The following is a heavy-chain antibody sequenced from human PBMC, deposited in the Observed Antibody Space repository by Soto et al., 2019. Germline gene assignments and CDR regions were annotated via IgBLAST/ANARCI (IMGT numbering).Heavy chain of an antibody. CDR2: ISGYNGNT. V-gene: IGHV1-3*01. CDR3: ARDPFLQFYSIYF. D-gene: IGHD2-15*01. CDR1: GFEFSTYY. Sequence: QVQLVQSGAEVKKTGASVKLSCQASGFEFSTYYFHWVRQAPGQGLEWMGWISGYNGNTKYAENFQDRLTITSDAAASTVYMELYGLRSEDTAVYFCARDPFLQFYSIYFWGQGTLVTVSA. J-gene: IGHJ4*02.